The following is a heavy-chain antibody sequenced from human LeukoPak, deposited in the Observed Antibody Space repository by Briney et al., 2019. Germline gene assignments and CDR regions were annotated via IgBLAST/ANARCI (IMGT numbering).Heavy chain of an antibody. J-gene: IGHJ4*01. Sequence: GGSLRLSCAASGFTVSSNYMSWVRQAPGKGLVWVSRIFTDGSTTSYADSVKGRFTISRDNAKNTLYLQMNSLRAEDTAVYYCARELPREVTLDYWGQGTLVTVSP. D-gene: IGHD2-21*02. CDR2: IFTDGSTT. CDR1: GFTVSSNY. CDR3: ARELPREVTLDY. V-gene: IGHV3-74*01.